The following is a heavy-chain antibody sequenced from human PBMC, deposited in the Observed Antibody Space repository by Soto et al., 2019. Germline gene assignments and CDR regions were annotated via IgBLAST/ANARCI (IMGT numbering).Heavy chain of an antibody. D-gene: IGHD2-21*02. J-gene: IGHJ4*02. Sequence: NPSETLSLTCIVSGESISSSSYYWGWIRQPPGKGLEWIGSIYYSGRTYYNPSFKSRVTTSIDTSKNQFSLKLSSVTATDTAVYYCARQRTTVVTQAYFDHWGQGALVTVS. CDR3: ARQRTTVVTQAYFDH. V-gene: IGHV4-39*01. CDR2: IYYSGRT. CDR1: GESISSSSYY.